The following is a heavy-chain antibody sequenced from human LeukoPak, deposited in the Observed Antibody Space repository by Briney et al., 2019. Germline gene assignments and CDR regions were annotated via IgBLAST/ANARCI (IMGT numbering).Heavy chain of an antibody. V-gene: IGHV3-74*01. CDR2: INGDGSRT. J-gene: IGHJ4*02. Sequence: PGGSLRLSCAASGFTFSTYWMHWVRQAPGKGLVWVSRINGDGSRTDYADSVKGRFTISRDNAKNTLYLQMNSLRAEDTAVYYCAATGDFWSPTDYWGQGTLVTVSS. D-gene: IGHD3-3*01. CDR3: AATGDFWSPTDY. CDR1: GFTFSTYW.